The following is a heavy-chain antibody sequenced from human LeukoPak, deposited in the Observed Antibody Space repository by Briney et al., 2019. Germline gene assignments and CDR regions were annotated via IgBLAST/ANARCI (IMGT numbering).Heavy chain of an antibody. V-gene: IGHV1-8*02. CDR1: GYTFTSYD. CDR2: MNPNSGNT. J-gene: IGHJ6*03. Sequence: ASVKVSCKASGYTFTSYDINWVRQATGQGLEWMGWMNPNSGNTGYAQKFQGRVTMTRDMSTSTVYMELSSLRSEDTAVYYCARGKLRFLEGDYMDVWGKGTTVTVSS. CDR3: ARGKLRFLEGDYMDV. D-gene: IGHD3-3*01.